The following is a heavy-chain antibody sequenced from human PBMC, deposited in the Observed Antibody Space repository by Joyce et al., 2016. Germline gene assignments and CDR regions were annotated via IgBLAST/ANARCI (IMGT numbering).Heavy chain of an antibody. CDR2: INHRGRT. V-gene: IGHV4-59*01. CDR1: GGSISSYY. J-gene: IGHJ4*02. Sequence: QVQLQESGPGLVKPSETLSLSCTVSGGSISSYYWSWIRQPPVKGLEWIGYINHRGRTNYNPSLKSRVTISVDTSKNEFSLKMTSVTAADTAVYYCARGNDYDYWSGYEAHYFDYWGQGTLVTVSS. CDR3: ARGNDYDYWSGYEAHYFDY. D-gene: IGHD3-3*01.